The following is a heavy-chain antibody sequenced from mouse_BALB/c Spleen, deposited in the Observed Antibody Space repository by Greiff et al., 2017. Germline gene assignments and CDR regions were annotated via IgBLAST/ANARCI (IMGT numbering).Heavy chain of an antibody. CDR1: GFTFSDYY. CDR3: ARDEYYYCSPPCFAY. CDR2: ISDGGSYT. V-gene: IGHV5-4*02. D-gene: IGHD1-1*01. J-gene: IGHJ3*01. Sequence: EVQGVESGGGLVKPGGSLKLSCAASGFTFSDYYMYWVRQTPEKRLEWVATISDGGSYTYYPDSVKGRFTISRDNAKNNLYLQMSSLKSEDTAMYYCARDEYYYCSPPCFAYWGQGTLVTVSA.